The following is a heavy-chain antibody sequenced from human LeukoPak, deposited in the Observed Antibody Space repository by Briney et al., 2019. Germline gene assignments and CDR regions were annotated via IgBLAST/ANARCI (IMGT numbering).Heavy chain of an antibody. CDR1: GGSISSGSYY. V-gene: IGHV4-61*02. J-gene: IGHJ3*02. Sequence: SQTLSLTCTVSGGSISSGSYYWSWIRQPAGKGLEWIGRIYTSGSTNYNPSLKSRVTISVDTSKNQFSLKLSSVTAADTAIYYCARDPYCTSFSCYAFDIWGQGTMVTVSS. CDR2: IYTSGST. D-gene: IGHD2-2*01. CDR3: ARDPYCTSFSCYAFDI.